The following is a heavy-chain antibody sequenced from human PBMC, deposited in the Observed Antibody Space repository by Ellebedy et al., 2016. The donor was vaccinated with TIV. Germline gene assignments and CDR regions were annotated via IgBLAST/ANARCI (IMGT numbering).Heavy chain of an antibody. CDR2: ISSTYEIW. CDR3: ARDHNWAFDH. CDR1: GFTFRSFS. J-gene: IGHJ4*02. V-gene: IGHV3-21*05. D-gene: IGHD1-20*01. Sequence: GESLKISCAASGFTFRSFSMNWVRQAPGQGLEWLSYISSTYEIWNSDSVRGRFTISRDDVKTSIYLQMNSLKAEDTAVYYCARDHNWAFDHWGQGTLVTVSS.